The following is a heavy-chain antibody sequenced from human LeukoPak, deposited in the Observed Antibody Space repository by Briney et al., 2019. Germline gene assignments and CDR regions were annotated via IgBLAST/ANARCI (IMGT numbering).Heavy chain of an antibody. Sequence: VASVKVSCKASGGTFSSYAISWVRQAPGQGLEWMGRIIPIFGTANYAQKFQGRVTITTDESTSTAYMELSSLRSEDTAVYYGAKEMNWNYVGYYYYYMDVWGKGTTVTVSS. V-gene: IGHV1-69*05. CDR3: AKEMNWNYVGYYYYYMDV. D-gene: IGHD1-7*01. CDR2: IIPIFGTA. J-gene: IGHJ6*03. CDR1: GGTFSSYA.